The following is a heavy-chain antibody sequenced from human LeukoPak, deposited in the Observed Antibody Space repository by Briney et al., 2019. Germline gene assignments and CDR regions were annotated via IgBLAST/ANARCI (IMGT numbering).Heavy chain of an antibody. CDR1: GHTFTGYY. J-gene: IGHJ5*02. Sequence: GASVKASCKASGHTFTGYYMHWVRQAPGQGLEWMGWINPNSGGTNYAQKFQGRVTMTRDTSISTAYMELSRLRSDDTAVYYCARDGAARDYYGSGSYYKWVNWFDPWGQGTLVTVSS. V-gene: IGHV1-2*02. CDR2: INPNSGGT. D-gene: IGHD3-10*01. CDR3: ARDGAARDYYGSGSYYKWVNWFDP.